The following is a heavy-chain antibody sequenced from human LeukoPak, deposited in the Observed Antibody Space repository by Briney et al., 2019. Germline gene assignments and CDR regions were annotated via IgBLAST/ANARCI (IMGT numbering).Heavy chain of an antibody. CDR3: TTSPMGTRYYYGMDV. Sequence: GGSLRLSCAASGFTFSNAWMSWVRQAPGKGLEWVGRIKSKTDGGTTDYAAPVKGRFTISRDDSKNTLYLQMNSLETEDTAVYYCTTSPMGTRYYYGMDVWGQGTTVTVSS. V-gene: IGHV3-15*01. D-gene: IGHD5-24*01. CDR2: IKSKTDGGTT. CDR1: GFTFSNAW. J-gene: IGHJ6*02.